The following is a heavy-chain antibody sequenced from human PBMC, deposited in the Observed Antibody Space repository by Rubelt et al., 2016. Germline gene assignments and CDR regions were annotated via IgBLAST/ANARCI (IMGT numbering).Heavy chain of an antibody. V-gene: IGHV3-23*01. D-gene: IGHD1-1*01. J-gene: IGHJ6*02. Sequence: EVQLLESGGGLVQPGGSLRLSCAASGFTFSSYAMSWVRQAPGKGLEWVSAISGSGGSTYYADSVKGRLTISRDNSKNTLYLQMNSLRAEDTAVYYCAKVTGNSYYYYYGMDVWGQGTTVTVSS. CDR1: GFTFSSYA. CDR3: AKVTGNSYYYYYGMDV. CDR2: ISGSGGST.